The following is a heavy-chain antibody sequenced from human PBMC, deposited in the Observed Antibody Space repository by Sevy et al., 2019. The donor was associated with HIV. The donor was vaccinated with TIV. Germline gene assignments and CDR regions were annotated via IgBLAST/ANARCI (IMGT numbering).Heavy chain of an antibody. D-gene: IGHD3-10*01. CDR3: ARDRGYYYGSGSYGWFDL. CDR1: GFNFSDYA. V-gene: IGHV3-23*01. CDR2: ISGSGRST. Sequence: GGSLRLSCAASGFNFSDYAMSWVRQAPGKGLEWVSTISGSGRSTYFADSVKGRFTISRDNSKNTLFLQMSGLRAEDTAIYYCARDRGYYYGSGSYGWFDLWGQRTLVTVSS. J-gene: IGHJ5*02.